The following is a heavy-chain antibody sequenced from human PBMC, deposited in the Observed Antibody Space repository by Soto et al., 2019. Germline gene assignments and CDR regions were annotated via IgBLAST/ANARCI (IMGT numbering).Heavy chain of an antibody. CDR1: GYTFTSYG. CDR2: ISAYNGNT. Sequence: GASVKVSCKASGYTFTSYGISWVRQAPGQGLEWMGWISAYNGNTNYAQKLQGRVTMTTDTSTSTAYMELRSLRSDDTAVYYCARDPYSSSWYARGYYYYGMDVWGQGTTVTVS. D-gene: IGHD6-13*01. J-gene: IGHJ6*02. CDR3: ARDPYSSSWYARGYYYYGMDV. V-gene: IGHV1-18*01.